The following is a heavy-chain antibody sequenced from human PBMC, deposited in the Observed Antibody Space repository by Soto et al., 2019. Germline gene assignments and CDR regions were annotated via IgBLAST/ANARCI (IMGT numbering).Heavy chain of an antibody. J-gene: IGHJ6*01. CDR3: AKEEGDCSGGSCYSTYYSYGMDV. V-gene: IGHV3-30*18. CDR1: GFTFSSYG. Sequence: PGGSLRLSCAASGFTFSSYGMHWVRQAPGKGLEGVAVISYDGSNKYYADSVKGRFTISRDNSKNTLYLQMNSLRAEDTAVYYCAKEEGDCSGGSCYSTYYSYGMDVWGQGTTVNVSS. D-gene: IGHD2-15*01. CDR2: ISYDGSNK.